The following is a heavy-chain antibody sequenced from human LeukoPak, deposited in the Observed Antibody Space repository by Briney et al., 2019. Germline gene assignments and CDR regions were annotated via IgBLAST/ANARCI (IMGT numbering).Heavy chain of an antibody. CDR3: ARADCSGSTCYLRHSWFDP. CDR1: GFTLSTFD. J-gene: IGHJ5*02. V-gene: IGHV3-21*06. Sequence: KAGGSLRLSCAASGFTLSTFDMNWVRQAPGKGLEWVSSISTSSRYIYYRDSVKGRFTISRDDAKNSLYLQMNSLTVEDTAVYYCARADCSGSTCYLRHSWFDPWGQGTLVTVPS. CDR2: ISTSSRYI. D-gene: IGHD2-2*01.